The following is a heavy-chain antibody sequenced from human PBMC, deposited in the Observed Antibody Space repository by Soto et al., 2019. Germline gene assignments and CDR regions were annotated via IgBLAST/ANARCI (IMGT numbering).Heavy chain of an antibody. D-gene: IGHD4-17*01. CDR3: ARDRHDYGGNSGAFDI. J-gene: IGHJ3*02. V-gene: IGHV4-30-4*01. Sequence: SETLSLTCTVSGGSISSGDYYWSWILHPPGKGLEWIGYIYYSGSTYYNPSLKSRVTISVDTSKNQFSLKLSSVTAADTAVYYCARDRHDYGGNSGAFDIWGQGTMVTVSS. CDR2: IYYSGST. CDR1: GGSISSGDYY.